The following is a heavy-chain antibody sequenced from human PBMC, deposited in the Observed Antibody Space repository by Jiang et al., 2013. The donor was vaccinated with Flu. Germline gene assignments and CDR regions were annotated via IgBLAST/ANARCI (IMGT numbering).Heavy chain of an antibody. V-gene: IGHV4-59*12. CDR3: ARDKKEYGGNGLDY. J-gene: IGHJ4*02. CDR2: IHYSGDT. Sequence: GSGLVKPSETLSLTCAVSGGAFSNNYWNWLRQPPGKGLEWIGYIHYSGDTNYSPSLKSRITISVDTSKKRFSLNLSSVTAADTAVYYCARDKKEYGGNGLDYWGQGTLVTVSS. CDR1: GGAFSNNY. D-gene: IGHD4-23*01.